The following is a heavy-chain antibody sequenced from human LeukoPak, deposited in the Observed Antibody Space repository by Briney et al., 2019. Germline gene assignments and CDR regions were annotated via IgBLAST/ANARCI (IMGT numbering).Heavy chain of an antibody. Sequence: ASVKVSCKASGYTFTSYDINWVRQATGQGLEWMGWMNPNSGNTGYAQKFQGRVTMTRNTSISTAYMELNRLRSDDTAVYYCARDPAEGIFDYWGQGTLVTVSS. CDR3: ARDPAEGIFDY. CDR2: MNPNSGNT. CDR1: GYTFTSYD. J-gene: IGHJ4*02. V-gene: IGHV1-8*01. D-gene: IGHD3-3*02.